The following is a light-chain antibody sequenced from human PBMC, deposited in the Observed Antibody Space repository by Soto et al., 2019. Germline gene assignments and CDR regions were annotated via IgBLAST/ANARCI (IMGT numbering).Light chain of an antibody. V-gene: IGKV1-33*01. CDR2: GAS. J-gene: IGKJ3*01. CDR1: QDISNY. Sequence: DIQMTQSPSSLSASVGDRVTITCQASQDISNYLNWYQQKPGKAPKLLIYGASNLETGVASRFSGSGSGTDFTFTISSLQPEDIATYYCQQYDNLPRFTFGPGTKVDIK. CDR3: QQYDNLPRFT.